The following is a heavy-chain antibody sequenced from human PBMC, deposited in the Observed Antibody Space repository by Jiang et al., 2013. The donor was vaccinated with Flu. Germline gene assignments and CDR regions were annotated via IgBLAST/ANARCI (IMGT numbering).Heavy chain of an antibody. CDR3: ARQTTMVRGVIISDAFDI. D-gene: IGHD3-10*01. CDR1: GYSFTSYW. J-gene: IGHJ3*02. Sequence: GAEVKKPGESLKISCKGSGYSFTSYWIGWVRQMPGKGLEWMGIIYPGDSDTRYSPSFQGQVTISADKSISTAYLQWSSLKASDTAMYYCARQTTMVRGVIISDAFDIWGQGTMVTVSS. CDR2: IYPGDSDT. V-gene: IGHV5-51*01.